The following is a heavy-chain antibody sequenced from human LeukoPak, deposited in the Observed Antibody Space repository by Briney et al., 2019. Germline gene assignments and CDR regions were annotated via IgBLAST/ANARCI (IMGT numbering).Heavy chain of an antibody. CDR3: AKGDYVWGSYRSPLEY. J-gene: IGHJ4*02. V-gene: IGHV3-30*18. Sequence: GGSLRLSCAPSGFTFSRHGMHWVRQAPGKGLEWVAIISSDGSRKYYAHSVEGRFTISRDNSKNTLYLQMDSLRAEDTAVYYCAKGDYVWGSYRSPLEYWGQGTLVTVSS. CDR1: GFTFSRHG. D-gene: IGHD3-16*02. CDR2: ISSDGSRK.